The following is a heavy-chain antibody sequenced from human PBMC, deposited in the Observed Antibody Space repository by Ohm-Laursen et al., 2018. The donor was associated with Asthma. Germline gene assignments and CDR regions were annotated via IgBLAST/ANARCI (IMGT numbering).Heavy chain of an antibody. J-gene: IGHJ6*02. CDR3: ARGYSSSSLFVLYYYNMDV. D-gene: IGHD6-6*01. Sequence: SLRLSCAASGFTFSSQGMTWVRQAPGKGLEWVAGVSGRGDTTYYADSVKGRFTISRDNAKNSLYLQMNSLRAEDTAVYYCARGYSSSSLFVLYYYNMDVWGQGTTVTVSS. CDR1: GFTFSSQG. V-gene: IGHV3-23*01. CDR2: VSGRGDTT.